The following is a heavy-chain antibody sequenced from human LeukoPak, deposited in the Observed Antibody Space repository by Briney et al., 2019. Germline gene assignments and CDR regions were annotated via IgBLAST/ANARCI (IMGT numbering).Heavy chain of an antibody. Sequence: PSETLSLTCTVSGGSISSSRYYWGWIRQPPGKGLEWIGNIYYTGSTYYNPSLKSRVTISVDTSKNQFSLKLSSVTAADTAVYYCARRGNGDFETAFDPWGQGTLVTVSS. CDR2: IYYTGST. CDR1: GGSISSSRYY. V-gene: IGHV4-39*01. D-gene: IGHD4-17*01. CDR3: ARRGNGDFETAFDP. J-gene: IGHJ5*02.